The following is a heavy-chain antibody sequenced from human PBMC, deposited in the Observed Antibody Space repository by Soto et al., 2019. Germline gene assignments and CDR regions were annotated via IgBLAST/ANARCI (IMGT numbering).Heavy chain of an antibody. CDR3: VKARSGHSYADS. V-gene: IGHV3-23*01. Sequence: EVQLLESGGGLVQPGGSLRLSCAASGFTFSNYAMSWLRQPPGKGLEWVSAISGSGDRTYYADSVKGRFTISRDNSKNTLYLQMNSLTAEDSAVYYCVKARSGHSYADSWGQGTLVTVSS. D-gene: IGHD5-18*01. CDR1: GFTFSNYA. J-gene: IGHJ4*02. CDR2: ISGSGDRT.